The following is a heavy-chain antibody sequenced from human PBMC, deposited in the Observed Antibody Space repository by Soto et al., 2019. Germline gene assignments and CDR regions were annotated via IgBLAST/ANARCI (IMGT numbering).Heavy chain of an antibody. D-gene: IGHD6-19*01. Sequence: PSETLSLTCTVSGGSINSTTYYWGWIRQSPGKGLEWIGNIYYSGKTYYSPSLKSRVSISVDSSRNQFSLRLSSVTAADTAIYYCGRTWGIGMATPGHWGQGVLVTVPS. V-gene: IGHV4-39*01. J-gene: IGHJ4*02. CDR1: GGSINSTTYY. CDR3: GRTWGIGMATPGH. CDR2: IYYSGKT.